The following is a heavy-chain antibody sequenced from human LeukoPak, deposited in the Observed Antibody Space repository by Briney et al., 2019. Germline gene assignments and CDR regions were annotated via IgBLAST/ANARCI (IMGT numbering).Heavy chain of an antibody. J-gene: IGHJ6*02. CDR3: ASYYDILTGRYGMDV. Sequence: GGSLRLSCAASGFTFSSYWMSWVRQAPGKGLEWVANIKQDGSEKFYVDSVKGRFTISRDNAKNSLYLQMNSLGAEDTALYYCASYYDILTGRYGMDVWGQGTTVTVSS. CDR2: IKQDGSEK. D-gene: IGHD3-9*01. CDR1: GFTFSSYW. V-gene: IGHV3-7*02.